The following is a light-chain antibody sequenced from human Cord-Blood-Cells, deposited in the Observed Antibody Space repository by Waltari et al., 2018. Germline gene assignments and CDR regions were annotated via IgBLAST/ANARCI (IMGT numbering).Light chain of an antibody. V-gene: IGLV1-40*01. CDR2: GNS. Sequence: QSVLTQPPSVSGAPGQRVTISCTGSSSNIGAGYDVHWYQQLPGTAPKLLIYGNSNRPSAVPDRVSGSKSGTSASLAITGRQAEDEADYYCQSYDSSLSVNWVFGGGTKLTVL. CDR3: QSYDSSLSVNWV. J-gene: IGLJ3*02. CDR1: SSNIGAGYD.